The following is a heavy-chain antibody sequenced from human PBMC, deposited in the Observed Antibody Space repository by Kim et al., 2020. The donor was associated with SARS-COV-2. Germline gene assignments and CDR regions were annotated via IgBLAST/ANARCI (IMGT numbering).Heavy chain of an antibody. J-gene: IGHJ4*02. CDR2: IWSDGSNE. Sequence: GGSLRLSCAASGFPFSSHGMHWVRQAPGKGLEWVAVIWSDGSNEYYADFVKGRFTVSRDNSKNIVYLELNSLRADDTAIYYCARQGDPSVTRKFYLDYWGQGTLVTVSS. V-gene: IGHV3-33*08. D-gene: IGHD4-17*01. CDR3: ARQGDPSVTRKFYLDY. CDR1: GFPFSSHG.